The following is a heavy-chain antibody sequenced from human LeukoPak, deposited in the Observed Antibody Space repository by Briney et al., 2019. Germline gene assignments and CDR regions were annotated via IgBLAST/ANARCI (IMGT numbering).Heavy chain of an antibody. Sequence: SETLSLTCTVSGGSISSSDYYWVWIRQPPGKGLEWIGSIYYSGSTYYNPSLKSRVTISVDTSKNQFSLKLTSVTAADTAVYYCARAQRADNWNDVYWGQGTLVTVSS. CDR2: IYYSGST. J-gene: IGHJ4*02. CDR1: GGSISSSDYY. CDR3: ARAQRADNWNDVY. D-gene: IGHD1-20*01. V-gene: IGHV4-39*07.